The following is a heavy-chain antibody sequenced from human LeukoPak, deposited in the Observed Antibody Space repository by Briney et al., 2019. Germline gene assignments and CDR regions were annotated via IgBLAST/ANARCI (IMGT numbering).Heavy chain of an antibody. CDR2: INPNSGDT. CDR3: ARDYCSSTSCLFDY. J-gene: IGHJ4*02. Sequence: VASVKVSCKASGYTFTGYHMHRVRQAPGQGLEWMGRINPNSGDTNYAQKFQGRVTMTRDTSISTAYMELSRLRSDDTAVYYCARDYCSSTSCLFDYWGQGTLVTVSS. D-gene: IGHD2-2*01. V-gene: IGHV1-2*06. CDR1: GYTFTGYH.